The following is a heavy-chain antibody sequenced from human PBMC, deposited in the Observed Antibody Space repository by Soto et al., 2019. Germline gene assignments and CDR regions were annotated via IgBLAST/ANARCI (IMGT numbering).Heavy chain of an antibody. CDR3: AKFDVVYCSSTSCWVDY. D-gene: IGHD2-2*01. Sequence: PGGSLRLSCAASGFTFSSYGMHWVRQAPGKGLEWVAVISYDGSNKYYADSVKGRFTISRDNSKNTLYLQMNSLRAEDTAVYYCAKFDVVYCSSTSCWVDYWGQGTLVTVSS. J-gene: IGHJ4*02. CDR1: GFTFSSYG. CDR2: ISYDGSNK. V-gene: IGHV3-30*18.